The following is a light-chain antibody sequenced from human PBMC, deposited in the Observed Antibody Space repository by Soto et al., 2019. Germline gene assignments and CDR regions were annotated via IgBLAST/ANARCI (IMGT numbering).Light chain of an antibody. V-gene: IGKV3-20*01. J-gene: IGKJ1*01. Sequence: IVMTQSTGSLCLSPGDRATLSCMASQSVXSSYSACYQQYPGPAPRLIXYRASSRATGSPDRLSGSGSGTDFTLTISRLDPEDFAVYYFQQYGNSPWTCGQGTKVDIK. CDR2: RAS. CDR3: QQYGNSPWT. CDR1: QSVXSSY.